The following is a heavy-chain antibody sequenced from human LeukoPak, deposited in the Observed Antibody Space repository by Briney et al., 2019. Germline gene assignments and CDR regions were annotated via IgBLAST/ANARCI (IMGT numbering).Heavy chain of an antibody. V-gene: IGHV3-11*04. D-gene: IGHD2-2*01. CDR2: ISSSGSTI. CDR3: ARDQSGAYCSSTSCYENYYYYYMDV. CDR1: GFTFSDYY. Sequence: GGSLRLSCAASGFTFSDYYMSWIRQAPGKGLEWVSYISSSGSTIYYADSVKGRFTISRDNAKNSLYPQMNSLRAEDTAVYYCARDQSGAYCSSTSCYENYYYYYMDVWGKGTTVTVSS. J-gene: IGHJ6*03.